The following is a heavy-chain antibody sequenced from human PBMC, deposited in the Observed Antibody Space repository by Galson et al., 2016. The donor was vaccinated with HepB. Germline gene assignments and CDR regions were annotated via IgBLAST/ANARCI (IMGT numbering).Heavy chain of an antibody. J-gene: IGHJ4*02. CDR3: ARQFRDFGDYLDF. V-gene: IGHV3-21*01. D-gene: IGHD4-17*01. CDR1: GFTFSNYH. CDR2: ISSSSGFI. Sequence: SLRLSCAASGFTFSNYHMNWVRQAPGKGLEWVSSISSSSGFIYYADSVQGRFTISRDNAKNSLYLQMDSLRAEDTAVYFCARQFRDFGDYLDFWGQGTLVTVSS.